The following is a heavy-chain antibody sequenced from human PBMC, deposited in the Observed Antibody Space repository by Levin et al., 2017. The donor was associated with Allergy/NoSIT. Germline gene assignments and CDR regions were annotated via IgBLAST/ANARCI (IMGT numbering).Heavy chain of an antibody. D-gene: IGHD2-2*01. Sequence: AASVKVSCKGSGYSFTSYWIGWVRQMPGKGLEWMGIIYPGDSDTRYSPSFQGQVTISADKSISTAYLQWSSLKASDTAMYYCALVPAANFDYWGQGTLVTVSS. V-gene: IGHV5-51*01. CDR1: GYSFTSYW. J-gene: IGHJ4*02. CDR2: IYPGDSDT. CDR3: ALVPAANFDY.